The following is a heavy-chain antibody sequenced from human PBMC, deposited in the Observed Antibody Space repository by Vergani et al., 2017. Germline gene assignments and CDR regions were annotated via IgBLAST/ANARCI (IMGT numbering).Heavy chain of an antibody. Sequence: QVQLQESGPGLVKPSQTLSLTCTVSGGSISSYYWSWIQQPPGKGLEWIGYIYYSGSTNYNPSLKSRVTISVDTSKNQFSLKLSSVTAADTAVYYCARVSSSASYYYYGMDVWGQGTTVTVSS. D-gene: IGHD6-6*01. V-gene: IGHV4-59*01. CDR2: IYYSGST. J-gene: IGHJ6*02. CDR3: ARVSSSASYYYYGMDV. CDR1: GGSISSYY.